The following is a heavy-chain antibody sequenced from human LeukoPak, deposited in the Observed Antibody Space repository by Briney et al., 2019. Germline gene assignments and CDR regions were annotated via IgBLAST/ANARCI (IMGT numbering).Heavy chain of an antibody. V-gene: IGHV3-21*01. D-gene: IGHD6-13*01. J-gene: IGHJ4*02. CDR3: ARGGNLYSSSWYY. CDR1: GFTFSSYS. Sequence: GGSLRLSCAASGFTFSSYSMNWVRQAPGKGLEWVSSISSSSSYIYYADSVKGRFTISRDNAKNSLYPQMNSLRAEDTAVYYCARGGNLYSSSWYYWGQGTLVTVSS. CDR2: ISSSSSYI.